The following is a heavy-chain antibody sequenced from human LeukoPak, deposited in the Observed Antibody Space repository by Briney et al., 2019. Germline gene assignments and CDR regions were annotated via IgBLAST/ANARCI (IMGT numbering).Heavy chain of an antibody. Sequence: SETLSLTCTVSGGSISSYYWSWIRQPPGKGLEWIGYTYYSGSTNYNPSPKSRVTISVDTSKNQFSLKLSSVTAADYCARHLCSSSWPDYWGQGTLVTVSS. V-gene: IGHV4-59*08. D-gene: IGHD6-13*01. CDR3: CSSSWPDY. CDR1: GGSISSYY. CDR2: TYYSGST. J-gene: IGHJ4*02.